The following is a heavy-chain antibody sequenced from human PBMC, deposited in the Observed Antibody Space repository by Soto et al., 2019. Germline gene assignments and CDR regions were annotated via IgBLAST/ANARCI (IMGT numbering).Heavy chain of an antibody. CDR3: AKMGRDDYKPFDS. V-gene: IGHV3-23*01. Sequence: GPSLRLSCAASGFTFSSYAMSWVRQAPGKGLEWVSAISGSGGSTYYADSVKGRFTISRETSKNTLYLQTNSLRAEDTAMYYSAKMGRDDYKPFDSWGQGSLVTVSS. CDR1: GFTFSSYA. CDR2: ISGSGGST. D-gene: IGHD3-10*01. J-gene: IGHJ4*02.